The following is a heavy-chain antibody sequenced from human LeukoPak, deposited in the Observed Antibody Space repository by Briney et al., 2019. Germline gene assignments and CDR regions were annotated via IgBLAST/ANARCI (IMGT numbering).Heavy chain of an antibody. D-gene: IGHD6-19*01. CDR1: GFTFSSYW. J-gene: IGHJ6*02. V-gene: IGHV3-7*01. CDR3: ARFGLNIAVAGSYYYYYGMDV. Sequence: GGSLRLSCAASGFTFSSYWMSWVRQAPGKGPEWVANIKQDGSEKCYVDSVKGRFTISRDSAKNSLYLQMNSLRAEDTAVYFCARFGLNIAVAGSYYYYYGMDVWGQGTTVTASS. CDR2: IKQDGSEK.